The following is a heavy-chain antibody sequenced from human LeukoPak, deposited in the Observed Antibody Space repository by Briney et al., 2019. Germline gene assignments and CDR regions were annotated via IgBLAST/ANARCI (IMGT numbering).Heavy chain of an antibody. CDR3: ARDSTGYWYFDL. Sequence: GGSLRLSCAASGFTVSSSYMSWVRQAPGKGLEWVSIIYSGGSTYYADSVKGRFTISRDNSKNTLYLQMNSLRAEDTAVYYCARDSTGYWYFDLWGRGTLVSVSS. D-gene: IGHD3-3*02. J-gene: IGHJ2*01. V-gene: IGHV3-53*01. CDR2: IYSGGST. CDR1: GFTVSSSY.